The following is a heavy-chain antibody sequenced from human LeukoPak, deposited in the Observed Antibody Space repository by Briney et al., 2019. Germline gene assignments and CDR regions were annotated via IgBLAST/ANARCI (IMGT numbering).Heavy chain of an antibody. CDR2: IYYSGST. Sequence: PSETLSLTCTVSGGSISSSSYYWGWIRQPPGKGLEWIGSIYYSGSTYYNPSLKSRVTISVDTSKNQFSLKLSSVTAADTAVYYCARDTLMDYGDQETHFDYWGQGTLVTVSS. D-gene: IGHD4-17*01. CDR3: ARDTLMDYGDQETHFDY. CDR1: GGSISSSSYY. J-gene: IGHJ4*02. V-gene: IGHV4-39*07.